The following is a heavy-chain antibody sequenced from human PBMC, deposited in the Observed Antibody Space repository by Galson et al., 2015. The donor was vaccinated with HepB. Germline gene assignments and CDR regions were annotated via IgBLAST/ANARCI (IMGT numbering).Heavy chain of an antibody. CDR3: ARRGRDRAYYTGFDY. CDR1: GYSFTNNY. V-gene: IGHV1-8*01. D-gene: IGHD3-10*01. Sequence: SVKVSCKASGYSFTNNYINWVRQAAGQGLEWMGWLSPYSGNTAYGQKFQGRVTMTRNISMSTAYLELSSLRPEDSAAYYCARRGRDRAYYTGFDYWGQGTLVTVSS. J-gene: IGHJ4*02. CDR2: LSPYSGNT.